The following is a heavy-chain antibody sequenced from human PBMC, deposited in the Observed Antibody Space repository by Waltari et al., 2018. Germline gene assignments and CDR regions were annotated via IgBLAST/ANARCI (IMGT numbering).Heavy chain of an antibody. CDR3: ARSRGPGGHIQFDY. Sequence: EVQLVHAGAEAKKPGESLKISCKASGYRFTSYWSGWVRQMPGKGLEWMGIIYPGDSDTRYSPSFQGHVTISVDKSISTAYLQGSSLKASDTAMYYCARSRGPGGHIQFDYWGKGNLVTVSS. CDR1: GYRFTSYW. CDR2: IYPGDSDT. V-gene: IGHV5-51*03. J-gene: IGHJ4*02. D-gene: IGHD2-8*02.